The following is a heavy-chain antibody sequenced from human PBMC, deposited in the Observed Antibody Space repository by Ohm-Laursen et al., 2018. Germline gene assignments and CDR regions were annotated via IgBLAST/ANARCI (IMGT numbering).Heavy chain of an antibody. J-gene: IGHJ3*02. CDR2: ITSRSTAI. Sequence: SLRLSCSASGFTFSTYSMNWVRQAPGKGLEWISYITSRSTAIYYADSVKGRFTISRDNAKNSLYLQINSLKGEDTAVYFCARDPTFHAFDIWGQGTMVTVSS. CDR3: ARDPTFHAFDI. D-gene: IGHD2/OR15-2a*01. CDR1: GFTFSTYS. V-gene: IGHV3-48*04.